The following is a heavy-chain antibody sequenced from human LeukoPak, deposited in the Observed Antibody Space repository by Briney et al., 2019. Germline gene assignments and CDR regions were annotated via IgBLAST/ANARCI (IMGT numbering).Heavy chain of an antibody. CDR3: ARVVFFKSVALGYYYMDV. CDR2: ISYTGST. Sequence: KPSETLSLTCAVYGGSFSSYYWSWVRQPPGKGLEWIGYISYTGSTNYNPSLKSRVTISVDTSKNQFSLKLSSVTAADTAVYYCARVVFFKSVALGYYYMDVWDKGTTVTVSS. V-gene: IGHV4-59*08. J-gene: IGHJ6*03. D-gene: IGHD2/OR15-2a*01. CDR1: GGSFSSYY.